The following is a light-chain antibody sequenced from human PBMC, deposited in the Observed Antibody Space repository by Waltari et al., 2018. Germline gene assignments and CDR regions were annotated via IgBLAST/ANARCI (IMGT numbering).Light chain of an antibody. J-gene: IGLJ3*02. CDR1: ALPVTD. CDR2: EDT. Sequence: SYELTPQPSVSVSPGQTARITCSGDALPVTDVYWYQLQSGQAAVLVIFEDTKRPSGIPERFSGSSSGTTATLTISGAQVEDEADYYCYSTDSSGDHGVFGGGTKLTVL. V-gene: IGLV3-10*01. CDR3: YSTDSSGDHGV.